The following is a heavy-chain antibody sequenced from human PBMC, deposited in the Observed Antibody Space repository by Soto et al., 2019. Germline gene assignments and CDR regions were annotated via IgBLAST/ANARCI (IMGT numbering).Heavy chain of an antibody. J-gene: IGHJ4*02. V-gene: IGHV3-48*03. Sequence: GYLRLCCPASGFTFSSYEMNWVRQAPGKGPEWVSFISGSGDLIYYADSVKGRFTISRDNAKSSLYLEMNSLRAEDTAVYYCARDLHYTDILGTEINYRDQGT. CDR3: ARDLHYTDILGTEINY. CDR2: ISGSGDLI. D-gene: IGHD4-4*01. CDR1: GFTFSSYE.